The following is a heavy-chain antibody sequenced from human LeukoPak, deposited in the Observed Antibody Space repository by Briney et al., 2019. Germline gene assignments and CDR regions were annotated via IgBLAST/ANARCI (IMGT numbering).Heavy chain of an antibody. CDR2: IYYSGST. CDR3: ARETRNPHYGSGSYYGMDV. Sequence: SETLSLTCTVSGGSISSYYWSWIRQPPGKGLEWIGYIYYSGSTNYNPSLKSRVTISVDTSKNQFSLKLSSVTAADTAVYYCARETRNPHYGSGSYYGMDVWGQGTTVTVSS. CDR1: GGSISSYY. J-gene: IGHJ6*02. V-gene: IGHV4-59*01. D-gene: IGHD3-10*01.